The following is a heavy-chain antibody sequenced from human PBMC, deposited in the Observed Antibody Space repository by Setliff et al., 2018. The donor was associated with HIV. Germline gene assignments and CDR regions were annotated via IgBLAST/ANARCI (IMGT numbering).Heavy chain of an antibody. D-gene: IGHD5-12*01. Sequence: PSETLSLTCTVSGGSISSSVYYWSWIRQSPGKGLEWIGEINHSGSTHYNPPLKSRATISVDTSKNQFSLRLNSVTAADTAVYYCARGATLLPGYSDRWEYFYMDVWGKGTTVTVSS. CDR3: ARGATLLPGYSDRWEYFYMDV. CDR2: INHSGST. V-gene: IGHV4-39*07. J-gene: IGHJ6*03. CDR1: GGSISSSVYY.